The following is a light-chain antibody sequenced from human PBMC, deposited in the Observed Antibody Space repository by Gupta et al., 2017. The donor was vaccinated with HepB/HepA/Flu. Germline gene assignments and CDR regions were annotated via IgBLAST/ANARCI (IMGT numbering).Light chain of an antibody. V-gene: IGKV3D-20*01. J-gene: IGKJ4*01. CDR1: QSVNKRY. CDR2: DAS. CDR3: QQYVNSLT. Sequence: DIVLTQSPATLSLSPGEGATLSCGASQSVNKRYLAWYQQKPGLAPRLLIYDASSRATGIPDRFSGSGSGTDFTLTISRLEPEDFAVYYCQQYVNSLTFGGGTKVEIK.